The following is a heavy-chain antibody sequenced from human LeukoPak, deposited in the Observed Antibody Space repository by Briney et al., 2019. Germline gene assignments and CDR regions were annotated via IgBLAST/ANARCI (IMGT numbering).Heavy chain of an antibody. CDR1: GFTFSSYA. Sequence: GRSLRLSCAASGFTFSSYAMHWVRQAPGKGLEWVAVISYDGSNKYYADSVKGRFTISRDNSKNTLYLQMNSLRAEDTAVYYCARDSSPYSSGLDYWGQGTLVTVSS. CDR2: ISYDGSNK. D-gene: IGHD6-19*01. V-gene: IGHV3-30-3*01. J-gene: IGHJ4*02. CDR3: ARDSSPYSSGLDY.